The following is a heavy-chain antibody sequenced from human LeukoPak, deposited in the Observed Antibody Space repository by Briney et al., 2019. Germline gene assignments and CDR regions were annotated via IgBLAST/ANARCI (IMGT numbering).Heavy chain of an antibody. Sequence: GGSLSLSCAASGFTFSSYAMSWVRQAPGKGLEWVSAISGSGGSTYYADSVKGRFTISRDNSKNTLYLQMNSLRAEDMALYYCAKGRDYYDSSGYSDAFDIWGQGTMVTVSS. CDR3: AKGRDYYDSSGYSDAFDI. D-gene: IGHD3-22*01. V-gene: IGHV3-23*01. CDR2: ISGSGGST. J-gene: IGHJ3*02. CDR1: GFTFSSYA.